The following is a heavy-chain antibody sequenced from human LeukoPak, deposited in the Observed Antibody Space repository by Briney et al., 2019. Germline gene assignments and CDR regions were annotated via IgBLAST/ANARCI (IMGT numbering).Heavy chain of an antibody. Sequence: GGSLRLSCAASGFTFSSYAMSWVRQVPGKGLEWVSAISGSGGSTYYADSVKGRFTISRDNSKNTLYLQMNSLRAEDTAVYYCAKVTKVVVAATPIDYWGQGTLVTVSS. V-gene: IGHV3-23*01. D-gene: IGHD2-15*01. CDR2: ISGSGGST. J-gene: IGHJ4*02. CDR3: AKVTKVVVAATPIDY. CDR1: GFTFSSYA.